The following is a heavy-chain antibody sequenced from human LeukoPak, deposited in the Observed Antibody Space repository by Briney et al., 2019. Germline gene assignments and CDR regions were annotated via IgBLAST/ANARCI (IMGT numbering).Heavy chain of an antibody. J-gene: IGHJ6*02. V-gene: IGHV3-11*01. Sequence: GGSLRLSCAASGFTFSDYYMGWIRQAPGKGLEGVSYMSGGGGDIFYADSVKGRFTISRDNAKNSLYLQMNSLRAEDTAVYYCATRFYGMDVWGQGTTVTVSS. CDR2: MSGGGGDI. CDR3: ATRFYGMDV. CDR1: GFTFSDYY.